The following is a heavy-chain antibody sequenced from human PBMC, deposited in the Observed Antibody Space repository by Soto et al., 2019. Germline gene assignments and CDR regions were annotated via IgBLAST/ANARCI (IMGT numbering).Heavy chain of an antibody. CDR2: IIPIFGTA. D-gene: IGHD5-12*01. CDR1: GGTFSSYA. J-gene: IGHJ4*02. V-gene: IGHV1-69*13. Sequence: SVKVSCKASGGTFSSYAISWVRQAPGQGLEWMGGIIPIFGTANYAQKFQGRVTITADESTSTAYMELSSLRSEDTAVYYCARSALRGYSGYDMDYWGRGTLVTVSS. CDR3: ARSALRGYSGYDMDY.